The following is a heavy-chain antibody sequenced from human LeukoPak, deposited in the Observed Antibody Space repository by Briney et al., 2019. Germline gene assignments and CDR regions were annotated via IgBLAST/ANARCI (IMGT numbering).Heavy chain of an antibody. CDR1: GGSISSYY. J-gene: IGHJ6*02. D-gene: IGHD1-14*01. CDR3: ARGQNQYYYYGMDV. V-gene: IGHV4-59*01. Sequence: SGTLSLTCSVSGGSISSYYWSWIRQPPGKGLEWIGYIYYSGSTNYNPSLKSRVTISVDTSKNQFSLKLSSVTAADTAVYYCARGQNQYYYYGMDVWGQGTTVTVSS. CDR2: IYYSGST.